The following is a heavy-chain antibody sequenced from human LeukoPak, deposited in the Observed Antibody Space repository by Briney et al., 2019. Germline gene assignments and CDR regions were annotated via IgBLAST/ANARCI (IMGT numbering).Heavy chain of an antibody. CDR3: AIDRYSSGWYTFDY. CDR2: ISSSSSYI. CDR1: GFTFSNFG. D-gene: IGHD6-19*01. Sequence: HPGGSLRLSCAASGFTFSNFGINWVRQAPGKGLEWVSSISSSSSYISYADSVKGRFTISRDNAKNSLDLQMNSLRAEDTAVYYCAIDRYSSGWYTFDYWGQGTLVTVSS. V-gene: IGHV3-21*01. J-gene: IGHJ4*02.